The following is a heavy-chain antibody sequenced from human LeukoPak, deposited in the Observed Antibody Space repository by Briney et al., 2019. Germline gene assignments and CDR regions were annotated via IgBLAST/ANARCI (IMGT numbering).Heavy chain of an antibody. V-gene: IGHV3-33*06. CDR1: GFTFSHYG. Sequence: SGGSLRLSCAASGFTFSHYGMHWVRQTPGGGLEWVAVIWSDGSDKYYAKSVKGRFTISRDNSKNSLFLQMNSLRAEDTAVYYCAKDAQRGFDYSNSLQNWGQGILVTVSS. D-gene: IGHD4-11*01. CDR3: AKDAQRGFDYSNSLQN. CDR2: IWSDGSDK. J-gene: IGHJ1*01.